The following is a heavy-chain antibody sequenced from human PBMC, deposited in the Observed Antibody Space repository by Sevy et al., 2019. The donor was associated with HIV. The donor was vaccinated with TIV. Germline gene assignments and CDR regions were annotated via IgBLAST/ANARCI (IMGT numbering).Heavy chain of an antibody. CDR1: GFSFSDYY. D-gene: IGHD6-13*01. V-gene: IGHV3-11*01. Sequence: GGYLRLSCAASGFSFSDYYMTWIRQAPGKGLEWVSYISGSTNAIYYADSVKGRFIISRDNPKKSLYLQMNTLRAEDTGVYYCARVCIGAAGGGFGAFDMWGQGTMVTVSS. CDR3: ARVCIGAAGGGFGAFDM. CDR2: ISGSTNAI. J-gene: IGHJ3*02.